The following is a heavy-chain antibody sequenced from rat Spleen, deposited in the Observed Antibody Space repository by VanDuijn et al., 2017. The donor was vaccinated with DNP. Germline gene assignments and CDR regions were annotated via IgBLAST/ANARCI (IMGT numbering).Heavy chain of an antibody. CDR1: GFTFNNYW. J-gene: IGHJ2*01. CDR2: IPSGGST. V-gene: IGHV5-31*01. CDR3: VRVNWVPDY. Sequence: EVQLVESGGDLVQPGRSLKLSCVASGFTFNNYWMTWIRQVPGKGLEWVASIPSGGSTYYPDSVKGRFTISRDNTKNTLYLQMNSLRSEDTATYYCVRVNWVPDYWGQGVMVTVSP. D-gene: IGHD5-1*01.